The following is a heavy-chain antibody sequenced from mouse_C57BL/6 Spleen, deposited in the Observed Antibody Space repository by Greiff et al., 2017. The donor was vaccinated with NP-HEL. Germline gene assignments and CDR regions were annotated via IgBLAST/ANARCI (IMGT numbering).Heavy chain of an antibody. CDR1: GYSFTGYF. CDR2: INPYNGDT. CDR3: ARSQYGYDGGLPWFAY. D-gene: IGHD2-2*01. Sequence: VQLKQSGPELVKPGDSVKISCKASGYSFTGYFMNWVMQSHGKSLEWIGRINPYNGDTFYNQKFKGKATLTVDKSSSTAHMELRSLTSEDSAVYYCARSQYGYDGGLPWFAYWGQGTLVTVSA. J-gene: IGHJ3*01. V-gene: IGHV1-20*01.